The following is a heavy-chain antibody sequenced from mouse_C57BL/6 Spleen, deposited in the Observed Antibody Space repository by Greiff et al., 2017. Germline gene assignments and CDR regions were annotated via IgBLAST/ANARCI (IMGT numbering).Heavy chain of an antibody. CDR3: ARGYYDSYYAMDY. CDR2: IYPGSGGT. Sequence: QVQLQQSGAELVKPGASVKMSCKASGYTFTSYWITWVKQRPGQGLEWIGDIYPGSGGTNYNEKFKSKATLTVATSSSTAYMQLSSLTSEDSAVYYCARGYYDSYYAMDYWGQGTSVTVSS. CDR1: GYTFTSYW. D-gene: IGHD2-4*01. J-gene: IGHJ4*01. V-gene: IGHV1-55*01.